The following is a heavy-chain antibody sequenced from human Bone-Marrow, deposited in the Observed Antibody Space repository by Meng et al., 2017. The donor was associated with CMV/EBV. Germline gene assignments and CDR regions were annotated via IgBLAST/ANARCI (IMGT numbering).Heavy chain of an antibody. V-gene: IGHV3-21*01. CDR2: ISSSSYI. CDR3: ARDPYTYDFWSGYYGMDV. D-gene: IGHD3-3*01. J-gene: IGHJ6*02. CDR1: GFTFSSYS. Sequence: GGSLRLSCAASGFTFSSYSMNWVRQAPGKGLERVSSISSSSYIYYADSVKGRFTISRDNAKNSLYLQMSSLRADDTAVYYCARDPYTYDFWSGYYGMDVWGQGTTVTVSS.